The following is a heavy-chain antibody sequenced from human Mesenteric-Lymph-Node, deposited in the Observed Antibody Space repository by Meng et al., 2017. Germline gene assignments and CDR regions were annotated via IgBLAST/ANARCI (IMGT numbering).Heavy chain of an antibody. Sequence: ASVKVSCKASGYTFTSYDINWVRQATGQGLEWMGWMNPNSGNTGYAQKFQGRVTITADKSTSTAYMELCSLRSEDTAVYYCARVCGGDCYSFYYYYVMDVWGQGTTVTVSS. D-gene: IGHD2-21*02. CDR3: ARVCGGDCYSFYYYYVMDV. CDR1: GYTFTSYD. V-gene: IGHV1-8*03. J-gene: IGHJ6*02. CDR2: MNPNSGNT.